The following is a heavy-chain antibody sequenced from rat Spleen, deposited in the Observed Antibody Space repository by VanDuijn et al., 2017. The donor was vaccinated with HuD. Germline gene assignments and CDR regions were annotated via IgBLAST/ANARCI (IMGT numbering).Heavy chain of an antibody. D-gene: IGHD1-1*01. J-gene: IGHJ2*01. Sequence: EVQLVESDGGLVQPGRSLKLSCAASGFTFSDYYMAWVRQAPKKGLEWVATISYDGSSTYYRDSVKGRFTISRENAKSTLYLQMDSLRSEDTATYYCARQHYSAPFDYWGQGIMVTVSS. CDR2: ISYDGSST. CDR1: GFTFSDYY. CDR3: ARQHYSAPFDY. V-gene: IGHV5-7*01.